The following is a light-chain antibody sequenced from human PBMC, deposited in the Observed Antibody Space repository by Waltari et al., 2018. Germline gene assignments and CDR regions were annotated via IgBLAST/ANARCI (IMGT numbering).Light chain of an antibody. Sequence: QSVLTQPPSASGTPGQRVTISCSGSRSNIGRNTVNWYQLLPGTAPKLLIFGNNQRPSGVPDRFPGYKSGTSASLAFSGLQSEDEAVYYCAAWDDSLHGVVFGGGTKLTVL. CDR2: GNN. CDR1: RSNIGRNT. V-gene: IGLV1-44*01. CDR3: AAWDDSLHGVV. J-gene: IGLJ2*01.